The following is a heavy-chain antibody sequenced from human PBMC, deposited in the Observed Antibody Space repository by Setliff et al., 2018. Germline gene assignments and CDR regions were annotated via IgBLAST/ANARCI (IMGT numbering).Heavy chain of an antibody. CDR3: ARESRFGYSGYDCAFDY. CDR2: VDHSGNT. CDR1: GDSISRSTYY. V-gene: IGHV4-39*02. D-gene: IGHD5-12*01. Sequence: SETLSLTCTVSGDSISRSTYYWGWIRQSPGKGLDWIGTVDHSGNTFYNPSLKSRVTISVAPSKNQVSLNLDSVTAADTALYYCARESRFGYSGYDCAFDYWGQGMLVTVSS. J-gene: IGHJ4*02.